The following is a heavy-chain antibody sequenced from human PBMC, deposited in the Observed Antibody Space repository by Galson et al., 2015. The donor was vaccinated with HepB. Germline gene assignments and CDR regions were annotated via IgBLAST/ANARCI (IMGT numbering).Heavy chain of an antibody. CDR2: IFSNDEK. CDR1: GFSLSNARMG. V-gene: IGHV2-26*01. Sequence: PALVKPTQTLTLTCTVSGFSLSNARMGVSWIRQPPGKALEWLAHIFSNDEKSYSTSLKSRLTISKDTSKSQVVLTMTNMDPVDTATYYCARTTPEYSSGWYGAFDVWGQGTMVTVSS. D-gene: IGHD6-19*01. J-gene: IGHJ3*01. CDR3: ARTTPEYSSGWYGAFDV.